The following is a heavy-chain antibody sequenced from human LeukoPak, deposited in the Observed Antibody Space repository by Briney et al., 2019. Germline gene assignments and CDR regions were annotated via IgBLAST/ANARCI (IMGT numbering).Heavy chain of an antibody. J-gene: IGHJ4*02. CDR1: GYTFTGYY. CDR3: ARGDATAGTVFIDY. D-gene: IGHD6-13*01. CDR2: INPNIGGT. Sequence: GASVKVSCKASGYTFTGYYMHWVRQAPGQGLEWMGWINPNIGGTNYAQNFQGRVTMTRDTSISIAYMELSRLRSDDTAIYYCARGDATAGTVFIDYWGQGTLVTVSS. V-gene: IGHV1-2*02.